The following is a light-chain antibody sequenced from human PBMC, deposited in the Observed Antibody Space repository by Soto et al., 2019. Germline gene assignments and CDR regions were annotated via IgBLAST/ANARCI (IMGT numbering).Light chain of an antibody. V-gene: IGKV3-20*01. CDR3: GQFVSSPPRT. CDR2: GVS. CDR1: QSVGSTF. J-gene: IGKJ1*01. Sequence: EIVLTQSPGTLSLSPGERATLSCRXSQSVGSTFLAWYQQKPGQAPRLLXYGVSNRATGIPDRFSGSWSGTDFTLSISSLEPEDFAVYYCGQFVSSPPRTVGQGTKVDIK.